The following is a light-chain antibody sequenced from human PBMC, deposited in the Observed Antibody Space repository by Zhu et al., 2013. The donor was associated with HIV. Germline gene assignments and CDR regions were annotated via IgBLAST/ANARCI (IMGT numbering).Light chain of an antibody. CDR3: QQTNSPFT. J-gene: IGKJ3*01. CDR1: QSVSSSY. CDR2: GAS. V-gene: IGKV3-20*01. Sequence: EIVLTQSPGTLSLSPGERATLSCRASQSVSSSYLAWYQQKPGQAPRLLIYGASSRATGIPDRFSGSGSGTDFTLNISSLRPEDSATYFCQQTNSPFTFGPGTKVEIK.